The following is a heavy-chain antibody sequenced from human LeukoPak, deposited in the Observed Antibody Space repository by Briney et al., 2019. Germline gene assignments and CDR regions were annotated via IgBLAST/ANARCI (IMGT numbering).Heavy chain of an antibody. V-gene: IGHV1-18*01. J-gene: IGHJ4*02. CDR1: GYTFTNSG. CDR3: ARGLYYDTNGYPALQY. D-gene: IGHD3-22*01. CDR2: IRAYNGNT. Sequence: ASEKVSCKPSGYTFTNSGFYWVRQAPGRGLEWMGLIRAYNGNTNYARKLQGRVTMTTDTSTSTAYMELRSLRSDDTSVYHCARGLYYDTNGYPALQYWGQGTLVTVSS.